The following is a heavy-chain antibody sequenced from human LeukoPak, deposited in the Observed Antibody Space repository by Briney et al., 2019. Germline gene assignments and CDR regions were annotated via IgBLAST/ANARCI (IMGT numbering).Heavy chain of an antibody. CDR1: GFTFSSYG. CDR3: ARGVPAAISNWYFDL. Sequence: GGSLRLSCAASGFTFSSYGMHWVRQAPGKGLEWVAFIRYDGSNKYYADSVKGRFTISRDNAKDSLYLQMNSLRAEDTAVYYCARGVPAAISNWYFDLWGRGTLVTVSS. V-gene: IGHV3-30*02. CDR2: IRYDGSNK. J-gene: IGHJ2*01. D-gene: IGHD2-2*01.